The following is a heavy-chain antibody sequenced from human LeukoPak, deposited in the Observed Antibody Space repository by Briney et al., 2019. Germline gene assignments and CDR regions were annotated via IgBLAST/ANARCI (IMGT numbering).Heavy chain of an antibody. CDR2: IRYDGSDT. D-gene: IGHD3-3*01. V-gene: IGHV3-30*02. Sequence: GGSLRLSCAPSGFTSSSYGMHWVRQAPGKGLEWMAFIRYDGSDTYYADSVKGRFTISRDNAKNSLYLQMNSLRAEDTAVYYCARLREIPVFGVVTKSTSYFDYWGQGTLVTVSS. CDR1: GFTSSSYG. J-gene: IGHJ4*02. CDR3: ARLREIPVFGVVTKSTSYFDY.